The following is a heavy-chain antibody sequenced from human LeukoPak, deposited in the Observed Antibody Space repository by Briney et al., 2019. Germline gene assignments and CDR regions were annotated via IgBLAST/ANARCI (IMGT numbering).Heavy chain of an antibody. J-gene: IGHJ4*02. D-gene: IGHD4-17*01. V-gene: IGHV3-7*03. CDR2: IKQDGSEN. CDR3: GGAYGDYRYFNY. Sequence: GGSLRLSCAASGFTFSSYWMSWVRQAPGKGLEWVANIKQDGSENYYVDSVKGRFTISRDNAKNSLYLQMNGLKTEDTAVYYCGGAYGDYRYFNYWGQGTLVTVSS. CDR1: GFTFSSYW.